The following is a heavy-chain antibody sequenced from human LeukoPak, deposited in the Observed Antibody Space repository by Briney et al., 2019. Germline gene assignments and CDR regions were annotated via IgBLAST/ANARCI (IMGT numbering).Heavy chain of an antibody. CDR2: IIPHSGGT. CDR1: GYTFTSYG. J-gene: IGHJ4*02. CDR3: ARDNRELDFDY. Sequence: ASVKVSCKASGYTFTSYGISWVRQAPGQGLEWMGWIIPHSGGTNYAQKFQGRVTMTRDTSISTAYMELSRLRSDDTAVYYCARDNRELDFDYWGQGTPVTVSS. D-gene: IGHD1-26*01. V-gene: IGHV1-2*02.